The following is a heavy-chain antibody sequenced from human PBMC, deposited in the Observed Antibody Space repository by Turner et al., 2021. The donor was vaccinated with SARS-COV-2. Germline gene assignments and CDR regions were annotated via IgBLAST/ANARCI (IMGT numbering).Heavy chain of an antibody. J-gene: IGHJ4*02. CDR1: GYSFTSYW. D-gene: IGHD2-21*01. CDR2: IYPGGSDT. Sequence: EVQLLQSGVEVKKPGESLKISCKGSGYSFTSYWIGWVRQMPGKGLDLMGIIYPGGSDTRYSPSVQGQVTISGDKSISTAYLQWSSLKASDTAMYYCARRENLFGGDFDYWGQGTLVTVSS. CDR3: ARRENLFGGDFDY. V-gene: IGHV5-51*03.